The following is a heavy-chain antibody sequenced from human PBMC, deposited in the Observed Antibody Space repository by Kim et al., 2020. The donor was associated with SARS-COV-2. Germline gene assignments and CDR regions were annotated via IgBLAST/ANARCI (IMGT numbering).Heavy chain of an antibody. V-gene: IGHV1-3*01. CDR3: ARRSPAAAYDY. J-gene: IGHJ4*02. Sequence: KYSQKFQGRVTITRDTSASTAYMELSSLRSEDTAVYYCARRSPAAAYDYWGQGTLVTVSS. D-gene: IGHD6-13*01.